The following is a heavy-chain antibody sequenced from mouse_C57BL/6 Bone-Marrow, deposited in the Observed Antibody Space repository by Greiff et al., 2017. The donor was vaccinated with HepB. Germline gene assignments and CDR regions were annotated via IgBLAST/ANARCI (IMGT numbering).Heavy chain of an antibody. V-gene: IGHV14-1*01. D-gene: IGHD6-2*01. CDR3: TVSALRRFAY. Sequence: EVQLQQSGAELVRPGASVKLSCTASGFNIKDYYMHWVKQRPEQGLEWIGRIDPEDGDTEYAPKFQGKATMTADTSSNTAYLQLSSLTAEDTAVYYCTVSALRRFAYWGQGTLVTVSA. CDR2: IDPEDGDT. J-gene: IGHJ3*01. CDR1: GFNIKDYY.